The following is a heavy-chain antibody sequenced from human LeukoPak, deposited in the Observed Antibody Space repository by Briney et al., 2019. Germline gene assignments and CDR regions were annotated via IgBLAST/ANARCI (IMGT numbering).Heavy chain of an antibody. J-gene: IGHJ4*02. V-gene: IGHV3-7*01. CDR1: GFTFSSYW. CDR3: ARDQDYVWGNYRPYYFDY. D-gene: IGHD3-16*02. Sequence: PGGSLRLSCAASGFTFSSYWMSWVRQAPGKGLEWVANIKQDGSEKYYVDSVKGRFTNSRDNDKNSLYLQMNSLRAEDTAVYYCARDQDYVWGNYRPYYFDYWGQGTLVTVSS. CDR2: IKQDGSEK.